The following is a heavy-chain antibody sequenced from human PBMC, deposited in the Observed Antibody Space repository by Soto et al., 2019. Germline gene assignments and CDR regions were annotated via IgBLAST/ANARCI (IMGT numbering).Heavy chain of an antibody. CDR2: ISDDGSTK. CDR3: TGADLTVTLSVFDP. CDR1: GFIFSRYP. D-gene: IGHD4-17*01. V-gene: IGHV3-30-3*01. Sequence: QVQLVESGGGVVQPGRSLRLSCAASGFIFSRYPMHWVRQAPGKGLQWVALISDDGSTKYYAGSVKGRFTTSRANSKNTLYLQMNGLSAGDTAVYYCTGADLTVTLSVFDPWGQGTLVTVSS. J-gene: IGHJ5*02.